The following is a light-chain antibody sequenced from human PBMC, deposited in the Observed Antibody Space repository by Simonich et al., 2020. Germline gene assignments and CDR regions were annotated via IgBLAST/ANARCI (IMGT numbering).Light chain of an antibody. CDR2: DAS. Sequence: DIQMTQSPSSLSASVGDRVTITCHASQDISNYLNWYQPKPGKAPKLLIYDASKLETGVPSRFSGSGSGTDFTFTISSLQPDDFATYYCQQYNSYLYTFGQGTKLEIK. V-gene: IGKV1-33*01. J-gene: IGKJ2*01. CDR3: QQYNSYLYT. CDR1: QDISNY.